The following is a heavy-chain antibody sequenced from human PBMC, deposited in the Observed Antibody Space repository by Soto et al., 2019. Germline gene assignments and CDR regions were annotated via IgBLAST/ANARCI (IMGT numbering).Heavy chain of an antibody. CDR2: LYSGGTT. CDR1: GVTVSSNY. J-gene: IGHJ4*02. D-gene: IGHD1-26*01. Sequence: EVQLVESGGGLVQPGGSLRLSCAASGVTVSSNYMNWVRQAPGKGLEWVSVLYSGGTTYYADSVKGRFTISRDNSKNTLYLQMNSLRAEDTAVYYCARDLRGRMNGGTTYYFDYWGQGTLVTVSS. CDR3: ARDLRGRMNGGTTYYFDY. V-gene: IGHV3-66*01.